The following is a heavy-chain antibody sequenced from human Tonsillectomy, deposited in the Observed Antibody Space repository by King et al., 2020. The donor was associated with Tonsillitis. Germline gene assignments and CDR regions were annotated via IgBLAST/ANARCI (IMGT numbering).Heavy chain of an antibody. CDR3: AKDTVPFGGGIVFPYLDY. J-gene: IGHJ4*02. CDR2: ISWNSGSI. D-gene: IGHD3-16*02. V-gene: IGHV3-9*01. Sequence: VQLVESGGGLVQPGRSLRLSCAASGFTFDDYAIHWVRQAPGKGLEWVSGISWNSGSIGYADSVKGRFTISRDTAKNSLYLQMNSLRAEATALYYCAKDTVPFGGGIVFPYLDYWGQGTLVTVSS. CDR1: GFTFDDYA.